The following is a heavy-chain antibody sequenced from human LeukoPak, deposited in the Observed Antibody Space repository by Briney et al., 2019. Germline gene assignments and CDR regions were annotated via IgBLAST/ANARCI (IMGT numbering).Heavy chain of an antibody. CDR1: GGSITSSSYY. CDR2: IYYTGGT. J-gene: IGHJ4*02. V-gene: IGHV4-39*01. D-gene: IGHD4-11*01. CDR3: ARHGGTRVTLVEVYYFDY. Sequence: PSETLSLTCTVSGGSITSSSYYWGWIRQPPEKGLEWIGSIYYTGGTYYSPSLKSRVTISVDTSKNQYSLKLSSVTAADTAVYYCARHGGTRVTLVEVYYFDYWGQGTLVTVSS.